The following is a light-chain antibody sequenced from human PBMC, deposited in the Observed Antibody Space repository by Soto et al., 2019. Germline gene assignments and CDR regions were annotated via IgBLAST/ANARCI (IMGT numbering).Light chain of an antibody. CDR1: SGHSSYA. CDR3: QTWGTGMGV. V-gene: IGLV4-69*01. J-gene: IGLJ2*01. Sequence: QSVLTQSPSASASLGASVKLTCTLSSGHSSYAIAWHQQQPEQGPRYLMKLNSDGSHSKGDGIPDRFSGSSSGAERYLTISSLQSEDEADYYCQTWGTGMGVFGGGTQLTVL. CDR2: LNSDGSH.